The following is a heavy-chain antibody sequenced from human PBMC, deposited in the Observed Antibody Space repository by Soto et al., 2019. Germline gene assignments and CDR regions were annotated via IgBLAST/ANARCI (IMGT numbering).Heavy chain of an antibody. CDR2: IYTSGNT. D-gene: IGHD4-17*01. J-gene: IGHJ5*02. Sequence: SQTLPRTWTLSAGSLSNYYWSWIRQPAGKDLERSGRIYTSGNTNYNPSLKGRVTMSVDMSKNQFSLKLSSVAAADTPVYYCARDDTGDNGRAFDPWGQGTLVAASS. V-gene: IGHV4-4*07. CDR1: AGSLSNYY. CDR3: ARDDTGDNGRAFDP.